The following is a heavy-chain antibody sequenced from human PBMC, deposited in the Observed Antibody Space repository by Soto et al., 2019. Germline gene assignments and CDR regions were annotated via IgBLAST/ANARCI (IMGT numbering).Heavy chain of an antibody. CDR1: GDSVSTYY. J-gene: IGHJ5*02. CDR2: IFYNGGT. D-gene: IGHD5-18*01. V-gene: IGHV4-59*02. Sequence: PSETLSLTCTVSGDSVSTYYWSWIRQSPGKGLQWIGYIFYNGGTAYNPSLKSRVTMSLDMSKKQFSLKLTSVTAADTAAYYCARIPVDTSMIYWLDPWGQGTLVTVSS. CDR3: ARIPVDTSMIYWLDP.